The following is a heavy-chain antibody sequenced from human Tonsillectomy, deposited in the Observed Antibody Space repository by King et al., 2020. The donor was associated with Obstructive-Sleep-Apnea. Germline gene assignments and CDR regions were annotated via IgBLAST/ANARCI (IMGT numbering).Heavy chain of an antibody. CDR2: ISVRGGST. CDR3: ARRAPVEYYFDF. V-gene: IGHV3-23*04. CDR1: GFTFTSYA. D-gene: IGHD2-2*01. J-gene: IGHJ4*02. Sequence: VQLVESGGGLVQPGGSLRLSCAASGFTFTSYALTVVRQAPGRGLEGVSTISVRGGSTHYANSVKGRFTISRDNSKNMLYLQMNSLRVEDTAIYYCARRAPVEYYFDFWGQGTLVTVSS.